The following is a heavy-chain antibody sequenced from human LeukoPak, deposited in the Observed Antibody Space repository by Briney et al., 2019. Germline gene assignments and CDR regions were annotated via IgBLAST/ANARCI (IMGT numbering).Heavy chain of an antibody. CDR1: GGSIRSGGYS. D-gene: IGHD6-19*01. CDR2: IYYSGST. Sequence: SETLSLTCAVSGGSIRSGGYSWSWIRQPPGKGLEWIGYIYYSGSTYYNPSLKTRVTISIDTSKNQFSLKLTSLTAADTAVYYCARAAISVTDRGAFDIWGQGTMVTVSS. CDR3: ARAAISVTDRGAFDI. V-gene: IGHV4-30-4*07. J-gene: IGHJ3*02.